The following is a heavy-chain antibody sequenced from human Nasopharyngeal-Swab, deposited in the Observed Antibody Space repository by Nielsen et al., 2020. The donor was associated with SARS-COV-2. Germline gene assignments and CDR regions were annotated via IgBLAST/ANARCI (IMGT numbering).Heavy chain of an antibody. Sequence: GSLRLSCAVYGGSFSGYYWSWTRQPPGKGLEWIGEINHSGSTNYNPSLKSRVTISVDASKNQFSLKLSSVTAADTAVYYCASSSWTRFDYWGQGTLVTVSS. CDR1: GGSFSGYY. V-gene: IGHV4-34*01. D-gene: IGHD6-13*01. J-gene: IGHJ4*02. CDR3: ASSSWTRFDY. CDR2: INHSGST.